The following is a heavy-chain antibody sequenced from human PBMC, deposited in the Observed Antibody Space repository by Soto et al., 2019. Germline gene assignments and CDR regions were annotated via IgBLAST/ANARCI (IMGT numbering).Heavy chain of an antibody. CDR2: ISGSGGST. D-gene: IGHD4-17*01. CDR3: ARTTKHAFDI. V-gene: IGHV3-23*01. J-gene: IGHJ3*02. Sequence: EVKLLESGGGLVQPGGSLRLSCAASGLTFSSYAMSWVRQAPGKGLEWVSAISGSGGSTYYADSVKGRFTISRDNSKNTLYLQMNSLRAEDTAVYYCARTTKHAFDIWGQGTMVTVSS. CDR1: GLTFSSYA.